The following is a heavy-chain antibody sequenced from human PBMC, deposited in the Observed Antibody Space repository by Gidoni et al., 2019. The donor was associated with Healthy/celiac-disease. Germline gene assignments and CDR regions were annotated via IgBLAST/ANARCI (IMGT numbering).Heavy chain of an antibody. CDR1: GFPFSDYY. D-gene: IGHD6-13*01. Sequence: QVQLVESGGGLVKPGGSLRLSCAASGFPFSDYYMSWIRQAPGKGLEWVSYISSSSSYTNYADSVKGRFTISRDNAKNSLYLQMNSLRAEDTAVYYCAREGSIRQLAAYDAFDIWGQGTMVTVSS. CDR3: AREGSIRQLAAYDAFDI. J-gene: IGHJ3*02. V-gene: IGHV3-11*05. CDR2: ISSSSSYT.